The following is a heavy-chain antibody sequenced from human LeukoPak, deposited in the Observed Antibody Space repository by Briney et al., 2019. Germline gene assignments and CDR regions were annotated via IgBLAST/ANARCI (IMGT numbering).Heavy chain of an antibody. CDR3: ARGIADPYSFDS. Sequence: SETLSLTCTVSGGSINFYYWNWIRQPAGKGLEWIGRIYSTGSTNYSPSLKSRVTMSVDKSKNQFSLNLSSLTARDTAVYYCARGIADPYSFDSWGQGILVTVSS. V-gene: IGHV4-4*07. CDR2: IYSTGST. CDR1: GGSINFYY. J-gene: IGHJ4*02. D-gene: IGHD6-13*01.